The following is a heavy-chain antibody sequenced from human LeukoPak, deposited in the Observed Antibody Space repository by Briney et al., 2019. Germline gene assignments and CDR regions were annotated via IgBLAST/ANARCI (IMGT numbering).Heavy chain of an antibody. CDR3: ARDLGGREGYNYCFDY. V-gene: IGHV4-59*01. Sequence: ASETLSLTCTVSGGSISSYYRSWIRQPPGKGLEWIGYIYYSGSTNYNPSLKSRVTISVDTSKNQFSLKLSSVTAADTAVYYYARDLGGREGYNYCFDYWGQGTLVTVSS. D-gene: IGHD5-24*01. CDR2: IYYSGST. CDR1: GGSISSYY. J-gene: IGHJ4*02.